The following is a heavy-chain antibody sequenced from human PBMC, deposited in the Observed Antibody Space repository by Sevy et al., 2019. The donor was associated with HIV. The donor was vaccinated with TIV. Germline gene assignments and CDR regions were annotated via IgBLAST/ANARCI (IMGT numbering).Heavy chain of an antibody. D-gene: IGHD2-2*01. V-gene: IGHV1-18*04. CDR2: ISAYNGNT. J-gene: IGHJ5*02. CDR1: GYTFTSYG. CDR3: ARVVCSRTSCYVFRFDP. Sequence: ASVKVSCKASGYTFTSYGISWVRQAPGQGLEWMGWISAYNGNTNYAQKLQGRVTMTTDTSTSTAYMELRSLRSDDTAVYYCARVVCSRTSCYVFRFDPWGQGTLVTVSS.